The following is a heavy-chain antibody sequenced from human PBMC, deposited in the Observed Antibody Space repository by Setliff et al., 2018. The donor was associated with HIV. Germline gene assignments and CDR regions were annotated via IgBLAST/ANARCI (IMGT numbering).Heavy chain of an antibody. CDR3: ARDPSNTSGWLPYYDY. CDR2: IIPILGMS. J-gene: IGHJ4*02. D-gene: IGHD6-19*01. CDR1: GGTFSIYA. V-gene: IGHV1-69*10. Sequence: SVKVSCKASGGTFSIYAISWVRQAPGQGLEWMGGIIPILGMSIYAQKFQGRVTITADESTSTAYMELSSLRSDDTAVYYCARDPSNTSGWLPYYDYWGQGTLVTVSS.